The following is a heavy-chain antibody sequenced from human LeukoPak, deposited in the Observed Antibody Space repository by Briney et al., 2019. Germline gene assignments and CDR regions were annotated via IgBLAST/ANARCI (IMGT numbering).Heavy chain of an antibody. CDR1: GYTFTSYG. Sequence: ASVKVSCKASGYTFTSYGISWVRQAPGQGLEWMGWISAYNGNTNYAQKLQGRVTVTTDTSTSTAYMELRSLRSDDTAVYYCARDLSYGGNSGGGYWGQGTLVTVSS. CDR2: ISAYNGNT. D-gene: IGHD4-23*01. CDR3: ARDLSYGGNSGGGY. J-gene: IGHJ4*02. V-gene: IGHV1-18*01.